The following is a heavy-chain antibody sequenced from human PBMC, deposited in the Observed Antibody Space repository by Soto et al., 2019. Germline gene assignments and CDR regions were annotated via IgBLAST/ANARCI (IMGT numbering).Heavy chain of an antibody. CDR1: GFTLSSYS. Sequence: GGSLRLSCAASGFTLSSYSMNWVRQAPGKGLEWVSSISSSSSYIYYADSVKGRFTISRDNAKNSLYLQMNSLRAEDTAVYYCARVVDGSYGDYYYYYGMDVWGQVTKVTFSS. CDR2: ISSSSSYI. D-gene: IGHD4-17*01. J-gene: IGHJ6*02. V-gene: IGHV3-21*01. CDR3: ARVVDGSYGDYYYYYGMDV.